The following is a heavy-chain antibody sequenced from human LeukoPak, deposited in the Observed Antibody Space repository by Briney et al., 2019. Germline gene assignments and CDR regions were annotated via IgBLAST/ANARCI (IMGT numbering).Heavy chain of an antibody. CDR3: ARGLVVLAATSWAFDI. V-gene: IGHV1-2*02. D-gene: IGHD2-15*01. Sequence: GASVKVSCKASGYTFTGYYMHWVRQAPGQGLEWMGWINPNSGGTNYAQKFQGRVTMTRDTSISTAYMELSSLRSEDTAVYYCARGLVVLAATSWAFDIWGHGTMVTVSS. J-gene: IGHJ3*02. CDR1: GYTFTGYY. CDR2: INPNSGGT.